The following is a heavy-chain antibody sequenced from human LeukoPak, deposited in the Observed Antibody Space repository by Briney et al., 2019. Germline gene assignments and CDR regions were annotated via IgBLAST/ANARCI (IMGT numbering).Heavy chain of an antibody. CDR3: ARGCGSSSWEFDY. D-gene: IGHD6-13*01. J-gene: IGHJ4*02. V-gene: IGHV4-34*01. CDR2: INHSGST. Sequence: SETLSLTCAVYGGSFSGYYWSWIRQPPGKGLEWIGEINHSGSTNYNPSLKSQVTISVDTSKNQFSLKLSSVTAADTAVYYCARGCGSSSWEFDYWGQGTLVTVSS. CDR1: GGSFSGYY.